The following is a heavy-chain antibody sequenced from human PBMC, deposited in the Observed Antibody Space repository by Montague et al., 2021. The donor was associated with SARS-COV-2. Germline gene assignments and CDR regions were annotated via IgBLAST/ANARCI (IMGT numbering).Heavy chain of an antibody. CDR2: TSHDDYT. CDR1: GASISSYY. CDR3: ARETRYNWFGP. J-gene: IGHJ5*02. Sequence: SETLSLTCTVSGASISSYYWTWIRQPPGKGLEWITYTSHDDYTTYNPSLKSRVTISVDTSKNQFSLNLTSVTAADTAVYYCARETRYNWFGPWGPGTLVSVSS. D-gene: IGHD4-11*01. V-gene: IGHV4-59*13.